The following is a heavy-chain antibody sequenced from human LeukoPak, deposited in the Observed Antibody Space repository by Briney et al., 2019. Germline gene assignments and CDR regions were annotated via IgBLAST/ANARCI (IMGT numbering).Heavy chain of an antibody. CDR1: GFTFSNYN. V-gene: IGHV3-48*01. Sequence: PGGSLRLSCAASGFTFSNYNMHWVRQAPGKGLEWVSYITSSSSTMYYADSVKGRLTISRDNAKNSLYLQINSLRAEDTAVYYCARDHIGSGWLTVDYWGQGTLVTVSS. J-gene: IGHJ4*02. CDR3: ARDHIGSGWLTVDY. CDR2: ITSSSSTM. D-gene: IGHD6-19*01.